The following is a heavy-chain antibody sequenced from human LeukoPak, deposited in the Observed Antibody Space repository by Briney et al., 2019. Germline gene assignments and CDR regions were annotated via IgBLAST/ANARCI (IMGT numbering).Heavy chain of an antibody. CDR1: GFTFSGSA. CDR2: IRSKANSYAT. Sequence: GGSLRLSCAASGFTFSGSAMHWVRQASGKGLEWVGRIRSKANSYATAYAASVKGRFTISRDDSKNTAYLQMNSLKTEDTAVYYCTSSGSSGRYLSYYYYYGMDVWGKGTTVTVSS. J-gene: IGHJ6*04. D-gene: IGHD6-19*01. CDR3: TSSGSSGRYLSYYYYYGMDV. V-gene: IGHV3-73*01.